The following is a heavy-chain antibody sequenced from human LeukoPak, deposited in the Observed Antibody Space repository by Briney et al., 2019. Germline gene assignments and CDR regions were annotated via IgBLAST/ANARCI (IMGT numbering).Heavy chain of an antibody. CDR1: GGSIRSGDYS. V-gene: IGHV4-30-2*01. J-gene: IGHJ4*02. CDR3: ARLQLNEYYFDY. D-gene: IGHD4-11*01. Sequence: PSETLSLTCTVSGGSIRSGDYSWNWIRQHPGKGLEWIGYIYHSGSTYYNPSLKSRVTISVDRSKNQFSLKLSSVTAADTAVYYCARLQLNEYYFDYWGQGTLVTVSS. CDR2: IYHSGST.